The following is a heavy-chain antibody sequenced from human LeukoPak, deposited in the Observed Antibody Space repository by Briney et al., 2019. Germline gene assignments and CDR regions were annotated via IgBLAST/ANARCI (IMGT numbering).Heavy chain of an antibody. V-gene: IGHV1-18*01. J-gene: IGHJ3*02. CDR2: ISAYNGNT. Sequence: ASVKVSCKASGYTFTSYDISWVRQAPGQGLEWMGWISAYNGNTKYAQKLQGRVTMTTDTSTSTAYMELRSLRSDDTAVYYCARDIVVVTAPQAFDIWGQGTMVTVSS. D-gene: IGHD2-21*02. CDR1: GYTFTSYD. CDR3: ARDIVVVTAPQAFDI.